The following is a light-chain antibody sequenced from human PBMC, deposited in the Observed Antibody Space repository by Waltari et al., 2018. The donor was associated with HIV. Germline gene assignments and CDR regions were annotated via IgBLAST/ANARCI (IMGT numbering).Light chain of an antibody. CDR3: VIWHNSAWV. J-gene: IGLJ2*01. CDR1: SGIHGAIYR. Sequence: QAVLTQPASLSASPGASASLTFTFRSGIHGAIYRQYWYQQTPGSPPQYLLRYKSDSDKQQGSGVPSSFSGSKDASANAGILIISGLQSGDEADYYCVIWHNSAWVFGGGTKLTVL. V-gene: IGLV5-45*01. CDR2: YKSDSDK.